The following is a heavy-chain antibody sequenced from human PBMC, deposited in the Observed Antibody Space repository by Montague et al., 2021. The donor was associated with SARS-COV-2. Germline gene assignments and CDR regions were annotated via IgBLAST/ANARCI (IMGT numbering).Heavy chain of an antibody. Sequence: SLRLSCAASGFSFSSYWMHWVRQAPGKGLVWVSRINSDGSSTSYADSVKGRFTISRDNAKNTLHLQMNSLRAEDTAVYYCVFLGGHFDYWGQGTLVTVSS. CDR3: VFLGGHFDY. CDR1: GFSFSSYW. D-gene: IGHD3-16*01. V-gene: IGHV3-74*01. J-gene: IGHJ4*02. CDR2: INSDGSST.